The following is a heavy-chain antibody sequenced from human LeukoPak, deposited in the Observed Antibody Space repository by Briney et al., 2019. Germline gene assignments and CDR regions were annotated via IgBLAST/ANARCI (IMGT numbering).Heavy chain of an antibody. Sequence: ASVKVSCKVSGYTPTELSMHWVRQAPGKGLEWMGGFDPEDGETIYAQKFQGRVTMTEDTSTDTAYMELSSLRSEDTAVYYCATKIVLLWFGNGLFDYWGQGTLVTVSS. CDR2: FDPEDGET. CDR3: ATKIVLLWFGNGLFDY. D-gene: IGHD3-10*01. V-gene: IGHV1-24*01. J-gene: IGHJ4*02. CDR1: GYTPTELS.